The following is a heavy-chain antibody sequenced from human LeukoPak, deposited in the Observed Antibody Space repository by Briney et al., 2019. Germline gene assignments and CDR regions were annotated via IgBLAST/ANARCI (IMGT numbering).Heavy chain of an antibody. CDR2: ISYSGNT. CDR1: GQSISSSSYY. J-gene: IGHJ3*02. D-gene: IGHD2-8*01. V-gene: IGHV4-39*02. Sequence: SETLSLTCTVSGQSISSSSYYWGWIRQPPGKGLEWIGSISYSGNTYYKPSLKSRVTISADTSKNHFSLRLSSVTAADTAVYYCARRSTLSPRHAFDIWGQGTMVTVSS. CDR3: ARRSTLSPRHAFDI.